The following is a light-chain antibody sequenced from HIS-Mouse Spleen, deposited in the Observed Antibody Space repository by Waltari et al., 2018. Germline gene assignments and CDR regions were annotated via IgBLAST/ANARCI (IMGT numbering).Light chain of an antibody. CDR2: EGS. CDR3: CSYAGSSTLV. CDR1: SSYVWSYNL. Sequence: QSALTQPASVSGSPGQSITISCTGTSSYVWSYNLVSCDQQHPGKAPKLMIYEGSKRPSGVSNRFSGSKSGNTASLTISGLQAEDEADYYCCSYAGSSTLVFGGGTKLTVL. V-gene: IGLV2-23*01. J-gene: IGLJ2*01.